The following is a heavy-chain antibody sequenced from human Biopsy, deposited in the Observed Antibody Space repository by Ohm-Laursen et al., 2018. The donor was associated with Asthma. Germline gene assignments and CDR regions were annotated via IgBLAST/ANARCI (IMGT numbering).Heavy chain of an antibody. CDR2: ISPSGNT. Sequence: SQTLSLTCAVSGGSISRGDSSWSWIRQPPGKGLEWIGFISPSGNTYYSPSLKSRLTISEDRSKNQFSLRLSSVTAADTAMYYCARDYGDYVWRAFDIWGQGTMVTVSS. CDR1: GGSISRGDSS. D-gene: IGHD4-17*01. V-gene: IGHV4-30-2*01. CDR3: ARDYGDYVWRAFDI. J-gene: IGHJ3*02.